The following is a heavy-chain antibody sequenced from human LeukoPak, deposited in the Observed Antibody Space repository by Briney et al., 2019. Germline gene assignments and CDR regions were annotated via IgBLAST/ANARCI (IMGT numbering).Heavy chain of an antibody. V-gene: IGHV1-2*04. CDR1: GYTLTELS. Sequence: ASVKVSCKVSGYTLTELSMHWVRQAPGQGLEWMGWINPNSGGTNYAQKFQGWVTMTRDTSISTAYMELSRLRSDDTAVYYCARDLPSPGGMDVWGQGTTVTVSS. CDR3: ARDLPSPGGMDV. CDR2: INPNSGGT. J-gene: IGHJ6*02.